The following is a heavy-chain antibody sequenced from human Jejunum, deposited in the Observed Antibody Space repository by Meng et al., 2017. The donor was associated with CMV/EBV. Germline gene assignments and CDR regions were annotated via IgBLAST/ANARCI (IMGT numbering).Heavy chain of an antibody. J-gene: IGHJ4*02. Sequence: WMTWVRKAPVKGLVWVSRIDGDGSYTNCADSVKGRFTISRDNAESTLFLEMDSLRVEDTAVYYCARDAASCDDGSCYSAYYFDCWGQGALVTVSS. V-gene: IGHV3-74*01. CDR2: IDGDGSYT. CDR1: W. CDR3: ARDAASCDDGSCYSAYYFDC. D-gene: IGHD2-15*01.